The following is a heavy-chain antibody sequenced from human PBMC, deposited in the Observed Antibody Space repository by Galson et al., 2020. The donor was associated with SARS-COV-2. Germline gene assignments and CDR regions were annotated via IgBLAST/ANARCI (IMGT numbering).Heavy chain of an antibody. Sequence: GESLKISCVASGFTFSSYTMNWVRQAPGKGLEWLSCISRTSSYIYYADSVKGRFSISRDNAQNSLYLQMNSLRAEDTAVYYCARGGLYASGDYWGQGTLVTVSS. V-gene: IGHV3-21*01. CDR2: ISRTSSYI. CDR3: ARGGLYASGDY. J-gene: IGHJ4*02. CDR1: GFTFSSYT. D-gene: IGHD2-2*01.